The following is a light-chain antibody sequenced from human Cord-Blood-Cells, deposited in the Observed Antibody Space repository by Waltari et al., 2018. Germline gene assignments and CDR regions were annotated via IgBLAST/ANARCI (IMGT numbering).Light chain of an antibody. CDR2: DVS. V-gene: IGLV2-11*01. CDR3: CSYAGSYWV. CDR1: SSDVGGYNY. Sequence: QSALTQPRSVSGSPGQSVTISCTGTSSDVGGYNYVSWYQQHPGKAPKLMIYDVSKRPSGVPDLFSGSKSGNTASLTISGLQAEDEADYYCCSYAGSYWVFGGGTKLTVL. J-gene: IGLJ3*02.